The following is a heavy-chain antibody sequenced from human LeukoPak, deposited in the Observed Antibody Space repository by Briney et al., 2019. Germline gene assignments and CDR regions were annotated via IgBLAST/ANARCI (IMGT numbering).Heavy chain of an antibody. CDR1: GFSFSTYW. D-gene: IGHD5-24*01. CDR3: ARDGYNLDVFDI. Sequence: PGGSLRLSCAASGFSFSTYWMHWVRQAPGKGLVWVSRINTDGSESYPDSVRGRFTISRDNAKNTLYLQMNSLRAEDTAVYYCARDGYNLDVFDIWGQGTMVTVSS. CDR2: INTDGSE. V-gene: IGHV3-74*01. J-gene: IGHJ3*02.